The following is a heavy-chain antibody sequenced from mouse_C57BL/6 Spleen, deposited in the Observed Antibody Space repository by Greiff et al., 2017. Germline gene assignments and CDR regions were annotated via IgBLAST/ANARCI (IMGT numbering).Heavy chain of an antibody. Sequence: QVQLQQSGAELVKPGASVKISCKASGYAFSSYWMNWVKQRPGKGLEWIGQIYPGDGDTNYNGKFKGKATLTADKSSSTAYMQLSSLTSEDSAVYYCARGCYGNRYFDVWGTGTTVTVSS. V-gene: IGHV1-80*01. CDR2: IYPGDGDT. CDR3: ARGCYGNRYFDV. CDR1: GYAFSSYW. D-gene: IGHD1-1*01. J-gene: IGHJ1*03.